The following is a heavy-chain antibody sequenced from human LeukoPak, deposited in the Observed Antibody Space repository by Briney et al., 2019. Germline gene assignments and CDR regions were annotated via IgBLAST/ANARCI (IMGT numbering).Heavy chain of an antibody. CDR3: ARDCIGCLGFDY. Sequence: ASVKVSCKASGYTFTSYGISWVRQAPGQGLEWMGWVSAYADDTNYVQRFRGRITMTTDTSTSTAYMELRSLRSDDTAVYYCARDCIGCLGFDYWGQGTLVTVPS. D-gene: IGHD1-26*01. J-gene: IGHJ4*02. CDR1: GYTFTSYG. V-gene: IGHV1-18*01. CDR2: VSAYADDT.